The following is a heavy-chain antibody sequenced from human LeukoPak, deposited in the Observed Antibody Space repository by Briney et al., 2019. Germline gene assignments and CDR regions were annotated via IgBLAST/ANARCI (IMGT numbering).Heavy chain of an antibody. CDR2: ISGSGGST. Sequence: PGGSLRLSCAAPGFTLRSYVMSWVRQAPGKGLEWVSVISGSGGSTYYADSVKGRFTISRDNSKNTLYLQMNSLRAEDTAVYYCARSVSSRFTSPRRPYYFDSWGQGTLVTVSS. CDR1: GFTLRSYV. V-gene: IGHV3-23*01. CDR3: ARSVSSRFTSPRRPYYFDS. D-gene: IGHD2-2*01. J-gene: IGHJ4*02.